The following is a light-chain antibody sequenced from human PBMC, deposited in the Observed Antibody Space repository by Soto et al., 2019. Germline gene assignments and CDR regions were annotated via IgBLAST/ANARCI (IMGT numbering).Light chain of an antibody. J-gene: IGLJ2*01. CDR3: QTWGTGIVI. CDR2: LNRDGSH. V-gene: IGLV4-69*01. CDR1: SGHSNYA. Sequence: QPVLTQSPSASASLGASVKLTCALSSGHSNYAIAWHQQQPEKGPRYLMKLNRDGSHSKGDGIPNRFSGSSSGAERYLTISSLQSEDEADYYCQTWGTGIVIFGGGTKVTV.